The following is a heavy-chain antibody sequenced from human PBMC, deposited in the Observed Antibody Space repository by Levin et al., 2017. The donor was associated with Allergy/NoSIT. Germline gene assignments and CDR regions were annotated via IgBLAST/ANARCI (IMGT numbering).Heavy chain of an antibody. V-gene: IGHV4-34*01. Sequence: PSETLSLTCAVYGGSFSGYYWSWIRQPPGKGLEWIGEINHSGSTNYNPSLKSRVTISVDTSKNQFSLKLSSVTAADTAVYYCARAVAAQFDYWGQGTLVTVSS. CDR3: ARAVAAQFDY. D-gene: IGHD2-15*01. CDR2: INHSGST. J-gene: IGHJ4*02. CDR1: GGSFSGYY.